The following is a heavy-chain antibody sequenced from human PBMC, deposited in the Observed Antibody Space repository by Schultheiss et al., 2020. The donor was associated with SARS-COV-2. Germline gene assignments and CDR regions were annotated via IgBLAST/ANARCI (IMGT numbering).Heavy chain of an antibody. CDR1: GFTFSSYG. Sequence: GGSLRLSCAASGFTFSSYGMHWVRQAPGKGLEWVSSISSSSSYIYYADSVKGRFTISRENAKNTLSLQMNSLRAEDTAVYYCARDANLGAFDIWGQGTMVTVSS. D-gene: IGHD4/OR15-4a*01. J-gene: IGHJ3*02. CDR3: ARDANLGAFDI. V-gene: IGHV3-21*04. CDR2: ISSSSSYI.